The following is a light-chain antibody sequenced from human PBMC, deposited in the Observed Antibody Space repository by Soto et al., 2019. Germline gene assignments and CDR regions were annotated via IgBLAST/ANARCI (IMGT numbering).Light chain of an antibody. CDR3: QHYYNWPRT. CDR1: QTIGRN. V-gene: IGKV3-15*01. Sequence: ELVMTQSPSNLSVSPVERATLSCRASQTIGRNLAWYQQKPGQSPRLLVYGASTRATGITARFSGSGSGTDFTLSISSLQSQDFAIYYCQHYYNWPRTFGQGTKVDIK. CDR2: GAS. J-gene: IGKJ1*01.